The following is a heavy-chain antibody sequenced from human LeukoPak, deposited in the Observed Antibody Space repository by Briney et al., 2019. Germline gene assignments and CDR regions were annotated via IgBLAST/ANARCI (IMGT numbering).Heavy chain of an antibody. CDR2: INPNSGGT. CDR3: ARAVEAGSGWFDP. J-gene: IGHJ5*02. CDR1: GYTFTGYY. V-gene: IGHV1-2*02. Sequence: ASVKVSCKASGYTFTGYYMHWVRQAPGQGLEWMGWINPNSGGTNYAQKFQGRVTMTRDTSISTAYMELSRLRSDDTAVYSCARAVEAGSGWFDPWGQGTLVTVSS. D-gene: IGHD6-19*01.